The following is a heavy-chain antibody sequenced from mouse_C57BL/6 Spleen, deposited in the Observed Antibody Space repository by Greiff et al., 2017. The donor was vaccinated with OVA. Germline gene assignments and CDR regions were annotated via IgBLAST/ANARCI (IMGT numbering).Heavy chain of an antibody. D-gene: IGHD4-1*01. CDR2: IHPNSGST. J-gene: IGHJ1*03. CDR1: GYTFTSYW. Sequence: QVQLQQPGAELVKPGASVKLSCKASGYTFTSYWMHWVKQRPGQGLEWIGMIHPNSGSTNYNEKFKSKATLTVDKSSSTAYMQLSSLTSEDSAVYYCAREWDPHWYFDVWGTGTTVTVSS. V-gene: IGHV1-64*01. CDR3: AREWDPHWYFDV.